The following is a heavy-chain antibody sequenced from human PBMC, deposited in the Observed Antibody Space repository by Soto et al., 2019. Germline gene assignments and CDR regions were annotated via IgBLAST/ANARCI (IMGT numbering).Heavy chain of an antibody. D-gene: IGHD3-16*01. J-gene: IGHJ6*02. Sequence: QVQLVQSGAEVKNPGASVKVSCKASGYTFTRYGIGWARQAPGQGLEWMGWINTYNGNTNYAQNVQGRVTLTTDTSTSTAYMELRSLRSNDTAIYYCAMVDVYVTPSPQDVWGQRTTGSVSS. CDR1: GYTFTRYG. CDR2: INTYNGNT. V-gene: IGHV1-18*01. CDR3: AMVDVYVTPSPQDV.